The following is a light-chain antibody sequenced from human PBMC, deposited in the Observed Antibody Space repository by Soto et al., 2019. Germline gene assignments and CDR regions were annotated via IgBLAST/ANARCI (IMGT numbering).Light chain of an antibody. V-gene: IGLV1-40*01. CDR3: QSYDTTLSGWV. CDR1: NSNIGAGSN. Sequence: SVLTQPPSVSGAPGQRVTIPCTGTNSNIGAGSNVHWYQQLPGTAPKLLIYDNNNRPSGVSDRFSGSKSGTSPSLAITGLQAEDEADYYCQSYDTTLSGWVFGAGTKLTVL. CDR2: DNN. J-gene: IGLJ3*02.